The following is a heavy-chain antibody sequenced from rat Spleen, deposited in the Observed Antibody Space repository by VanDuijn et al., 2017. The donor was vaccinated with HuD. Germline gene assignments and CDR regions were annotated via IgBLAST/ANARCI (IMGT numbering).Heavy chain of an antibody. CDR1: GYSITSSYR. CDR3: ARRLPGDFDY. D-gene: IGHD1-4*01. Sequence: EVQLQESGPGLVKPSQSLSLTCSVTGYSITSSYRWNWIRKFPGNKLEWMGYINSAGSTNYNPSLKSRISITRDTSKNQFFLQVNSVTTEDTATYYCARRLPGDFDYWGQGVMVTVSS. V-gene: IGHV3-3*01. J-gene: IGHJ2*01. CDR2: INSAGST.